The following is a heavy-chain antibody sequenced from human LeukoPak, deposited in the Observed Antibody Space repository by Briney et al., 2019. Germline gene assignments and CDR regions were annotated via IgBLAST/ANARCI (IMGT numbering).Heavy chain of an antibody. Sequence: GGSLRLSCTAPEFTCSSYAINWIRQAPGKGLEWVALVWHDGSNRYYADSVKGRFTISRDNSKNTVYLQMNSLRAEDTAVYYCARELFGSGSCPDYWGQGTLVTVSS. CDR1: EFTCSSYA. CDR2: VWHDGSNR. CDR3: ARELFGSGSCPDY. D-gene: IGHD3-10*01. J-gene: IGHJ4*02. V-gene: IGHV3-33*01.